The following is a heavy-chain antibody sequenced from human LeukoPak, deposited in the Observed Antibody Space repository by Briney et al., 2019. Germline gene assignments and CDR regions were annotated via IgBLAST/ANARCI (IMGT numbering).Heavy chain of an antibody. D-gene: IGHD6-19*01. CDR2: ISSSGSTI. J-gene: IGHJ4*02. V-gene: IGHV3-11*01. Sequence: PGGSLRLSCAASGFTFSDYYMSWIRQAPGKGLEWVSCISSSGSTIYYADSVKGRFTISRDNAKNSLYLQMNSLRAEDTAVYYCARGIAVAGTTPYYFDYWGQGTLVTVSS. CDR1: GFTFSDYY. CDR3: ARGIAVAGTTPYYFDY.